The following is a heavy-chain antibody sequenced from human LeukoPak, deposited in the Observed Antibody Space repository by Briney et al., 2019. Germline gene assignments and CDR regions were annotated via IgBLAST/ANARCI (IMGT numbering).Heavy chain of an antibody. D-gene: IGHD5-18*01. Sequence: TGGSLRLSCAASGFTFSSYWMHWVRQAPGKGLVWVSRINSDGSSTSYADSVKGRFTISRDNAKNTLYLQMNSLRADDTAVYYCARRWIQLWDYFDYWGQGTLVTVSS. CDR3: ARRWIQLWDYFDY. V-gene: IGHV3-74*01. CDR2: INSDGSST. J-gene: IGHJ4*02. CDR1: GFTFSSYW.